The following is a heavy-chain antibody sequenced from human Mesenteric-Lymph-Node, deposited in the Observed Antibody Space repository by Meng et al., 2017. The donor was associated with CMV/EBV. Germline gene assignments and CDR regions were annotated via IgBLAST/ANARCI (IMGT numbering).Heavy chain of an antibody. CDR1: GGSISSGGYY. Sequence: TCTVSGGSISSGGYYWGWIRQHPGKGLEWIGYIYYSGSTYYNPSLKSRVTISVDTSKNQFSLKLSSVTAADTAVYYCASPPNWNFDYWGQGTLVTVSS. CDR3: ASPPNWNFDY. D-gene: IGHD1-20*01. J-gene: IGHJ4*02. V-gene: IGHV4-31*03. CDR2: IYYSGST.